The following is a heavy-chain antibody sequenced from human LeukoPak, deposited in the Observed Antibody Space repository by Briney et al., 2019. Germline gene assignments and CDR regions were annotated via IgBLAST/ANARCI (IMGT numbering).Heavy chain of an antibody. CDR3: ARGRDIVATMDAFDI. D-gene: IGHD5-12*01. V-gene: IGHV1-18*01. CDR2: ISAYNGNT. Sequence: ASVKVSCKASGYTFTSYGISWVRQAPGQGLEWMGGISAYNGNTNYAQKLQGRVTMTTDTSTSTAYMELRSLRSDDTAVYYCARGRDIVATMDAFDIWGQGTMVTVSS. J-gene: IGHJ3*02. CDR1: GYTFTSYG.